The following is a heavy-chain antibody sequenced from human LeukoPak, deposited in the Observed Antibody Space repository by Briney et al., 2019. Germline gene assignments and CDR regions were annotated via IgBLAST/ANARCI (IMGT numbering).Heavy chain of an antibody. CDR3: ARGPYCSSTSCYKDY. V-gene: IGHV1-69*13. D-gene: IGHD2-2*02. Sequence: SVKVSCKASGGTFSSYAISWVRQAPGQGLEWMGGIIPIFGTANYAQKFQGRVTITADESTSTAYMELSSLRSEDTAVYYCARGPYCSSTSCYKDYWGQGTLVTVSP. CDR2: IIPIFGTA. J-gene: IGHJ4*02. CDR1: GGTFSSYA.